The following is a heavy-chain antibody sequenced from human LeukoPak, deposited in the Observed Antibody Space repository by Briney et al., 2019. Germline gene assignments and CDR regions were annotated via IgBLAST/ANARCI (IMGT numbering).Heavy chain of an antibody. CDR1: GFTFSSYA. CDR2: ISYDGSNK. CDR3: ARIEWGESYPKYYYDSSGYYGNDAFDI. J-gene: IGHJ3*02. Sequence: PGRSLRLSCAASGFTFSSYAMHWVRQAPGKGLEWVAVISYDGSNKYYADSVKGRFTISRDNSKNALYLQMNSLRAEDTAVYYCARIEWGESYPKYYYDSSGYYGNDAFDIWGQGTMVTVSS. D-gene: IGHD3-22*01. V-gene: IGHV3-30-3*01.